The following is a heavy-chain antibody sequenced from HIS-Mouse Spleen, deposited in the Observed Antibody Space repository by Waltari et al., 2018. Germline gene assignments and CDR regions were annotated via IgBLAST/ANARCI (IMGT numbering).Heavy chain of an antibody. V-gene: IGHV4-39*07. D-gene: IGHD6-13*01. CDR1: GGPINSSSHY. Sequence: QLQLQESGPGLVKPSETLSLTCTVSGGPINSSSHYLGWIRQPPGKGLEWIGSIYYSGSTYYNPSLKSRVTISVDTSKNQFSLKLSSVTAADTAVYYCAREIPYSSSWYDWYFDLWGRGTLVTVSS. CDR2: IYYSGST. CDR3: AREIPYSSSWYDWYFDL. J-gene: IGHJ2*01.